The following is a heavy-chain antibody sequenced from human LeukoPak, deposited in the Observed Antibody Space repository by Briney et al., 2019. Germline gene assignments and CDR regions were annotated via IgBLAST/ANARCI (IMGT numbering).Heavy chain of an antibody. J-gene: IGHJ4*02. CDR2: INHSGST. V-gene: IGHV4-34*01. CDR1: GGSFSGYY. CDR3: ARSGNSPYSSSWFFDY. Sequence: SETLSLTCAVYGGSFSGYYWSWIRQPPGKGLEWIGEINHSGSTNYNPSLKSRVTISVDTSKNQFSLKLGSVTAADTAVYYCARSGNSPYSSSWFFDYWGQGTLVTVSS. D-gene: IGHD6-13*01.